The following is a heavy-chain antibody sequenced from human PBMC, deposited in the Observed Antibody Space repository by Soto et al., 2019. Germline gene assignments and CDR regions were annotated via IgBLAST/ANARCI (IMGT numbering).Heavy chain of an antibody. CDR1: GFTFSNYA. V-gene: IGHV3-23*01. D-gene: IGHD6-19*01. Sequence: EVQLLESGGGLVQPGGSLRLSCVASGFTFSNYAMSWVRQAPGKGLEWVSGISGSGGTTYYADSVKGRFTVSRDNSTDTLNLQMNSLRAEDTAVYSCAKTPRQWLVYVDYWGQGTLVTVSS. J-gene: IGHJ4*02. CDR3: AKTPRQWLVYVDY. CDR2: ISGSGGTT.